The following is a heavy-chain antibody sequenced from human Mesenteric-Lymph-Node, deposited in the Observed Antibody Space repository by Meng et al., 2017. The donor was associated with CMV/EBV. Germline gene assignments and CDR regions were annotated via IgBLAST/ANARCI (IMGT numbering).Heavy chain of an antibody. J-gene: IGHJ6*02. CDR1: GSTFSIYA. Sequence: GGSLRLSCVGSGSTFSIYAMDWVRQAPGKGLEWVSGITTGGGTTYYADSVKGRFTISRDNSKNTLYLQMNSLRAEDTAVYYCARDQGTPYYYYGMDVWGQGTTVTVSS. CDR3: ARDQGTPYYYYGMDV. D-gene: IGHD1-14*01. CDR2: ITTGGGTT. V-gene: IGHV3-23*01.